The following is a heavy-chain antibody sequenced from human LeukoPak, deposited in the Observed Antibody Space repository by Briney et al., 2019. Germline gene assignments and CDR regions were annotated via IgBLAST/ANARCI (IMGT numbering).Heavy chain of an antibody. CDR2: IRTKGYDETT. V-gene: IGHV3-49*03. CDR1: GFTFGDYP. J-gene: IGHJ3*02. D-gene: IGHD3-10*01. Sequence: GGSLRLSCIASGFTFGDYPMSWFRQAPGKGLEWVSYIRTKGYDETTEYAASVTGRFTISRDDSNSIVYLQMSSLKVEDTAFYYCTRAVRLSGGAFDIWGQGTVVTVSS. CDR3: TRAVRLSGGAFDI.